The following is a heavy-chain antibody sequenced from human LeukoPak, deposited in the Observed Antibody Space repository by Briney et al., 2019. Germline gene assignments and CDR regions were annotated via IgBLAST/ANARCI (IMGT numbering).Heavy chain of an antibody. V-gene: IGHV3-66*01. Sequence: GGSLRLSCAASGFIVSNNYMSWARQAPGKGLEWVSITSSRGTTYYADSVKGRFTIPIDSSQNTLYLQMNSLRAEDAAVYYCATRGRSGYYYGMDVWGQGTTVTVSS. CDR1: GFIVSNNY. J-gene: IGHJ6*02. D-gene: IGHD1-26*01. CDR3: ATRGRSGYYYGMDV. CDR2: TSSRGTT.